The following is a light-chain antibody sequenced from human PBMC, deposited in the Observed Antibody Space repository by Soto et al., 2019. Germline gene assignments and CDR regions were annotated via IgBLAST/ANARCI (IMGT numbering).Light chain of an antibody. CDR3: QHYNNWLGT. V-gene: IGKV3-15*01. CDR2: DAS. J-gene: IGKJ4*01. Sequence: EIVLTQSPGTLSLSPGEGATLSCRASQSVSSYLAWYQQKPGQAPRLLIYDASNRATGIPDRFSGSGSGTEFTLTISSLQSEDFAVYYCQHYNNWLGTFGGGNKVDIK. CDR1: QSVSSY.